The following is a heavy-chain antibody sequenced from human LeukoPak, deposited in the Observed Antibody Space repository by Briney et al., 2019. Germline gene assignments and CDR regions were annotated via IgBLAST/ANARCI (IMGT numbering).Heavy chain of an antibody. D-gene: IGHD2/OR15-2a*01. CDR3: AKLLVAY. J-gene: IGHJ4*02. CDR1: GFTFSNYA. V-gene: IGHV3-23*01. Sequence: GGSLRLSCAASGFTFSNYAMTWVRQAPGKGLEWVSTISDSGAGTYYADSVKGRFTISRDNSKNTLYLQMNSLRAEDTAVYYCAKLLVAYWGQGTLVTVSS. CDR2: ISDSGAGT.